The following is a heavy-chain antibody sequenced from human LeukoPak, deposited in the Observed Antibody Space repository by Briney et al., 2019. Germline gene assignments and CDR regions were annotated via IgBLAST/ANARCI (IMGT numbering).Heavy chain of an antibody. J-gene: IGHJ4*02. CDR1: GYSITSGFS. CDR3: ARQVEQGTIYYFDY. V-gene: IGHV4-38-2*01. D-gene: IGHD1/OR15-1a*01. CDR2: MSHSGST. Sequence: SETLSLTCAVSGYSITSGFSWGWIRQPPGKGLEWIGAMSHSGSTDFNPSLKSRVSISVDTSKNRFSLKLTPVTAADTAFYYCARQVEQGTIYYFDYWGQGTLVTVSS.